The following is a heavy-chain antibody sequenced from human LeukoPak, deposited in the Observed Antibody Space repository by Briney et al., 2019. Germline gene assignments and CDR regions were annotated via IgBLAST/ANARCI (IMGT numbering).Heavy chain of an antibody. CDR1: GGSISSSSYY. CDR2: IYYSGST. J-gene: IGHJ6*03. D-gene: IGHD2-15*01. Sequence: PSETLSLTCTVSGGSISSSSYYWGWIRQPPGKGLEWIGSIYYSGSTNYNPSLKSRVTISVDTSKNQFSLKLSSVTAADTAVYYCARSYCSGGSCYSTTFYYYYMDVWGKGTTVTVSS. V-gene: IGHV4-39*07. CDR3: ARSYCSGGSCYSTTFYYYYMDV.